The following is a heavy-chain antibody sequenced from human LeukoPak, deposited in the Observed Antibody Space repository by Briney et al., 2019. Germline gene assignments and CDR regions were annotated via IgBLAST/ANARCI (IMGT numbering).Heavy chain of an antibody. CDR3: AKGNYGEKIDY. CDR1: GFTFLRHG. V-gene: IGHV3-23*01. CDR2: ISASGGVT. Sequence: GGSLRLSCAASGFTFLRHGMTWVRQAPGKGLQWVSGISASGGVTYYADSVKGRFTISRDNSKNTLYLQMNSLGADDTAVYFCAKGNYGEKIDYWGRGTLVAVSS. D-gene: IGHD4-17*01. J-gene: IGHJ4*02.